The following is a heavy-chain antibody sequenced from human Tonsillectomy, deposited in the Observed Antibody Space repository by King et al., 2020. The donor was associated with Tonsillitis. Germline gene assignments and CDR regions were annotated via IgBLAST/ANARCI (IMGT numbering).Heavy chain of an antibody. V-gene: IGHV1-69*01. D-gene: IGHD5-24*01. CDR3: ASGGVGDGYNYWYYFDY. CDR1: GGTFSSYA. J-gene: IGHJ4*02. Sequence: QLVQSGAEVKRPGSSVKVSCKASGGTFSSYAISWVRQAPGQGLEWMGGIIPIFGTANYAQKFQGRVTITADESTSTAYMELSSMRSEDTAVSYCASGGVGDGYNYWYYFDYWGQGTLVTVSS. CDR2: IIPIFGTA.